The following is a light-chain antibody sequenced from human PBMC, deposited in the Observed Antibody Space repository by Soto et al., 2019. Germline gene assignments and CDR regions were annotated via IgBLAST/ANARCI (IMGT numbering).Light chain of an antibody. Sequence: VLTQYPGTLSLSPGERASLSCGASQSVSSNLAWYQQKPGQAPRLLIYGASTRATGIPARFSGSVSGTEGTITISSLQTEDGATYYCQQTLSFPPTFGQGTKVDIK. V-gene: IGKV3-15*01. CDR1: QSVSSN. CDR2: GAS. J-gene: IGKJ1*01. CDR3: QQTLSFPPT.